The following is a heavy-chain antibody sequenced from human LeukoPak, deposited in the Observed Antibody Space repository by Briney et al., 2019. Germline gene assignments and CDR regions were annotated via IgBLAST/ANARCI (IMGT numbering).Heavy chain of an antibody. CDR3: AKDRYGGNSPTYFHY. J-gene: IGHJ4*02. CDR1: GFTFSSYE. V-gene: IGHV3-48*03. CDR2: ISSSGSTK. Sequence: GGPLRLSCAASGFTFSSYEMNWVRQAPGKGLEWVSYISSSGSTKYYVDSVKGRFTISRDNSKNTLYLQMNSLRAEDTAVYYCAKDRYGGNSPTYFHYWSQGTLVTVSS. D-gene: IGHD4-23*01.